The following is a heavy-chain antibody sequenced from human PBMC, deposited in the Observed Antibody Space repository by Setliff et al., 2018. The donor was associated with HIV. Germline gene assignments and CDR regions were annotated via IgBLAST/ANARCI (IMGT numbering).Heavy chain of an antibody. CDR2: INPNSGGT. V-gene: IGHV1-2*06. CDR1: GYTFTGYY. Sequence: ASVKVSCKASGYTFTGYYIHWVRQAPGQGLEWMGRINPNSGGTNYAQKFQGRVTMTRDTSISTAYMELSRLRSDDTAVYYCARDCTSTTCQRHYYYAMDVWGQGTTVTVSS. CDR3: ARDCTSTTCQRHYYYAMDV. J-gene: IGHJ6*02. D-gene: IGHD2-2*01.